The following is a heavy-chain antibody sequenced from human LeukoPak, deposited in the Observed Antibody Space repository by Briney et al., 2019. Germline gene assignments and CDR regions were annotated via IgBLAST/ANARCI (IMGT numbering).Heavy chain of an antibody. CDR2: INSDASST. J-gene: IGHJ3*02. V-gene: IGHV3-74*03. Sequence: GGSLRLSCAASGFSFSTSWMHWVRQVPGKGLVWVSLINSDASSTTYADSVKGRFTISRDNAKNSLYLQMNSLRVEDTAVFYCARGGSLGERTDIWGQGTMVTVSS. D-gene: IGHD3-16*01. CDR1: GFSFSTSW. CDR3: ARGGSLGERTDI.